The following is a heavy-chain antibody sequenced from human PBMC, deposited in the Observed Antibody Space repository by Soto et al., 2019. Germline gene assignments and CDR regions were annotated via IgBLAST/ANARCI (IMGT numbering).Heavy chain of an antibody. D-gene: IGHD5-12*01. V-gene: IGHV3-21*02. CDR1: GFTFSRCD. Sequence: EVQLLQSGGGLVKPGGSLRLSCANSGFTFSRCDMNWVRQAPGKGLEWVSFISSSASYMYYADSVKGRFTISRDNSKKSLYLQMNSLRADDTAVYYCARECVDTVTSITIPFDYWGQGALVTVSS. J-gene: IGHJ4*02. CDR2: ISSSASYM. CDR3: ARECVDTVTSITIPFDY.